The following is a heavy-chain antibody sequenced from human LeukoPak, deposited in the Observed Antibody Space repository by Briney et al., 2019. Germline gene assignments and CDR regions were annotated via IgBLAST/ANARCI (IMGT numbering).Heavy chain of an antibody. CDR3: ARQTAMGRSGDY. CDR2: IAPSDSDI. V-gene: IGHV5-51*01. D-gene: IGHD7-27*01. CDR1: GYSFTSYW. J-gene: IGHJ4*02. Sequence: GESLKISCKASGYSFTSYWIGWVRQMPGKGLEWMGIIAPSDSDIRYTPSFQGQVTISADKSLSTAYLQWNSLKASDTAIYYCARQTAMGRSGDYWGQGTLVTVSS.